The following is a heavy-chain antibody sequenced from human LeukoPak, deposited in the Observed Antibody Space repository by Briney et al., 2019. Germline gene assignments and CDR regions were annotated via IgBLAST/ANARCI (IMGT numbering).Heavy chain of an antibody. Sequence: GGSLRLSCAASGFTFSRYSMNWVRQAPGKGLEWVSYISSSGSTIYYADSVKGRFTISRDNAKNSLYLQMNSLRAEDTAVYYCARDYTRTTGWFDPWGQGTLVTVSS. CDR3: ARDYTRTTGWFDP. D-gene: IGHD1-1*01. CDR2: ISSSGSTI. V-gene: IGHV3-48*01. J-gene: IGHJ5*02. CDR1: GFTFSRYS.